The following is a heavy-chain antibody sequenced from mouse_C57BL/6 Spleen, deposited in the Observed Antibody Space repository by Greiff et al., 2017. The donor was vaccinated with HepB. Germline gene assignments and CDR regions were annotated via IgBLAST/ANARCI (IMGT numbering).Heavy chain of an antibody. V-gene: IGHV5-17*01. CDR3: AGAYYSNHYAMDY. CDR2: ISSGSSTI. J-gene: IGHJ4*01. D-gene: IGHD2-5*01. CDR1: GFTFSDYG. Sequence: EVKLMESGGGLVKPGGSLKLSCAASGFTFSDYGMHWVRQAPEKGLEWVAYISSGSSTIYYADTVKGRFTISRDNAKNTLFLQMTSLRSEDTAMYYCAGAYYSNHYAMDYWGQGTSVTVSS.